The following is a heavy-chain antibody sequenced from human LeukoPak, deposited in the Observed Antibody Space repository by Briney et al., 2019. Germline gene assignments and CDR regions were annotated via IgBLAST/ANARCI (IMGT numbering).Heavy chain of an antibody. CDR1: GFSLTTSRVG. V-gene: IGHV2-5*02. J-gene: IGHJ3*02. CDR3: AHGSGAFDI. CDR2: IYWDDDK. D-gene: IGHD1-26*01. Sequence: ESGPTLVKPTQTLTLTCTFSGFSLTTSRVGGGWIRQPPGKALEWLALIYWDDDKRYSPSLKTRLTITKDTSKNQVVLTISNMDPVDTATYYCAHGSGAFDIWGQGTMVTVSS.